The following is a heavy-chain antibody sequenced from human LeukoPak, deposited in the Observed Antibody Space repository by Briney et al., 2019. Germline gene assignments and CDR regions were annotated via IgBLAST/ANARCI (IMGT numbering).Heavy chain of an antibody. CDR2: ISSSGGST. CDR1: GFTFSSYA. CDR3: AKDYSSGYYYFDY. V-gene: IGHV3-23*01. D-gene: IGHD3-22*01. J-gene: IGHJ4*02. Sequence: GGSLRLSCAASGFTFSSYAMSWVRQAPGKGLEWVSAISSSGGSTYYADSVKGRFTISRDNSKNTLHLQMNSLRAEDTAVYYCAKDYSSGYYYFDYWGQGTLVTVSS.